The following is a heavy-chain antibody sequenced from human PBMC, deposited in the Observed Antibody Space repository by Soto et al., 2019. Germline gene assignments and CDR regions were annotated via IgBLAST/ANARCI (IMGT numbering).Heavy chain of an antibody. CDR2: IIPIFGTP. CDR3: ERVVKAAVGTAG. Sequence: QVQLVQSGAEVKKPGSSVKVSCKASGGTFSSYAISWVRQAPGQGLEWMGGIIPIFGTPNYAQKFQGRVTFTSYNPTNTANRKLTSISLEETAVFSWERVVKAAVGTAGWGQGPLVTFSS. D-gene: IGHD6-13*01. CDR1: GGTFSSYA. J-gene: IGHJ4*02. V-gene: IGHV1-69*14.